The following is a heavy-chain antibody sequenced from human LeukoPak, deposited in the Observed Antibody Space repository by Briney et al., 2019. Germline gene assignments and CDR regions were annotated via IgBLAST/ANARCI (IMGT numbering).Heavy chain of an antibody. CDR1: GFTFSSYS. CDR2: ISSSSSTI. J-gene: IGHJ3*02. Sequence: GGSLRLSCAASGFTFSSYSMNWVRQAPGKGLEWVSYISSSSSTIYYADSVKGRFTISRDNAKNSLYLQMNSLRAEDTAVYYCARSLRQRSSDIWGQGTMVTVSS. D-gene: IGHD6-25*01. V-gene: IGHV3-48*01. CDR3: ARSLRQRSSDI.